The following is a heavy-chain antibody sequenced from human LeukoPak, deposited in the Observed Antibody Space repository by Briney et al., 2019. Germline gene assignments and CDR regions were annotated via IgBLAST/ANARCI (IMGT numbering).Heavy chain of an antibody. D-gene: IGHD6-19*01. V-gene: IGHV3-11*01. CDR1: GFTFSDYY. CDR3: ARAAVAAPLYYYYGMDV. J-gene: IGHJ6*02. Sequence: GGSLRLSCAASGFTFSDYYMSWIRQAPGKGLEWVSYISSSGSTIYYADSVKGRFTISRDNAKNSLYLQMNSLRAEDTAVYYCARAAVAAPLYYYYGMDVWGQGTTVTVSS. CDR2: ISSSGSTI.